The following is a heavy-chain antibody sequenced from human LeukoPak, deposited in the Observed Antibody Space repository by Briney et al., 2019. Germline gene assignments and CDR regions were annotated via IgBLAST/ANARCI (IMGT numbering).Heavy chain of an antibody. V-gene: IGHV4-59*08. J-gene: IGHJ4*02. CDR2: IYYTGSA. CDR3: ARHQRGSLRDGYNTFDY. Sequence: SETLSLTCTVSGGSISSYYWSWIRQPPGKELEWNGYIYYTGSASYNPSLESRVTISLDTSKNQFSLKLNSVTAADTATYYCARHQRGSLRDGYNTFDYWGQGILVTVSS. D-gene: IGHD5-24*01. CDR1: GGSISSYY.